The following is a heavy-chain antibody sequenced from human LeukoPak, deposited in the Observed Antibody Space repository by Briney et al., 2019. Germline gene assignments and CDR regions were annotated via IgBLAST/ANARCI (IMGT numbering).Heavy chain of an antibody. CDR2: ISYDGSNK. J-gene: IGHJ4*02. CDR3: ARDIGRYCGGDCYTFDY. V-gene: IGHV3-30-3*01. D-gene: IGHD2-21*02. CDR1: GFTFRSYA. Sequence: GTSLRLSCAASGFTFRSYAMHWVRQAPGKGLEWVAVISYDGSNKYYADSVKGRFTISRDNSKNTLYLQMNSLRAEDTAVYYCARDIGRYCGGDCYTFDYWGQGTLVTVSS.